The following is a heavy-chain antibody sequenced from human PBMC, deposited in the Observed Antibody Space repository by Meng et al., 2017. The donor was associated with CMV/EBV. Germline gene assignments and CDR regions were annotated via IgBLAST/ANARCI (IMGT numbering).Heavy chain of an antibody. CDR1: GGSISSSSYY. J-gene: IGHJ6*02. D-gene: IGHD2-2*01. V-gene: IGHV4-39*07. Sequence: SETLSLTCTVSGGSISSSSYYWGWIRQPPGKGLEWIGSIYHSGSTYYNPSLKSRVTISVDTSKNQFSLKLSSVTAADTAVYYCARVGAPIVVVPACRNGYSNYPVCAYYGMDVWGQGTTVTVSS. CDR3: ARVGAPIVVVPACRNGYSNYPVCAYYGMDV. CDR2: IYHSGST.